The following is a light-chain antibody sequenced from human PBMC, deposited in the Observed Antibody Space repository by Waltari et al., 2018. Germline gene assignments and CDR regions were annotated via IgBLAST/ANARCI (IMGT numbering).Light chain of an antibody. CDR2: WAS. CDR1: QSVLHSSTNNNY. Sequence: DIVMTQSPDSLAVPLGERATINCRSSQSVLHSSTNNNYLAWYQHKVGQPPKLLIYWASTRESGVPDRLSGSGSVTDFTLTISSLQAEDVGLYYCQQYYSTPQTFGQGTKV. V-gene: IGKV4-1*01. CDR3: QQYYSTPQT. J-gene: IGKJ1*01.